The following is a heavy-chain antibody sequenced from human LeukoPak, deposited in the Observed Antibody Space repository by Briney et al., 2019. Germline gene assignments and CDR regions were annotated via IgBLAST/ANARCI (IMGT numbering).Heavy chain of an antibody. CDR2: VSGSGGST. V-gene: IGHV3-23*01. CDR3: AKADCTNGVCKDYFDY. Sequence: QPGGSLRLSCAASGFTFSSYAVSWVRQAPGKGLEWVSAVSGSGGSTYYADSVKGRFTISRGNSKNTLYLQMNSLRAEDTAVYYCAKADCTNGVCKDYFDYWGQGTLVTVSS. J-gene: IGHJ4*02. CDR1: GFTFSSYA. D-gene: IGHD2-8*01.